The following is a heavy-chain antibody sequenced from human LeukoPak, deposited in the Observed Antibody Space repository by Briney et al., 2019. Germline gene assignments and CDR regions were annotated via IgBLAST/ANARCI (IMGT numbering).Heavy chain of an antibody. D-gene: IGHD1-20*01. Sequence: GGSLRLSCAASGFTFNDYYINWIRQAPGKGLEWVSYISSSGLTTVYADSVKGRFTITRDNAHSFMSLQMNSLRPEDTAVYYCARDTNNGLDVWGRGTTVTVSS. CDR3: ARDTNNGLDV. J-gene: IGHJ6*02. CDR2: ISSSGLTT. V-gene: IGHV3-11*01. CDR1: GFTFNDYY.